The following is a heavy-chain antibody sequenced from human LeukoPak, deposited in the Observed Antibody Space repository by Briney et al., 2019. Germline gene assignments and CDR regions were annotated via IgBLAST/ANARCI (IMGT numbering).Heavy chain of an antibody. CDR1: GGTFSSYA. CDR2: IIPIFGTA. CDR3: ARDRAQVVPAAILGHWFDP. D-gene: IGHD2-2*02. Sequence: GASVKVSCKASGGTFSSYAISWVRQAPGQGLEWMGGIIPIFGTANYAQKFQGRVTITADESTSTAYMELSSLRSEDTAVYYCARDRAQVVPAAILGHWFDPWGQGTLVTVSS. J-gene: IGHJ5*02. V-gene: IGHV1-69*13.